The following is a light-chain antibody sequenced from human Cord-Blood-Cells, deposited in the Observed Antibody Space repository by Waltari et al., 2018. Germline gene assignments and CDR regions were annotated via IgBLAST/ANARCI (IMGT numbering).Light chain of an antibody. Sequence: QSALTQPASVSGSPGQSITIPCTGTSSEVGSYNLVSWYQQHPGKAPKLMIYEGSKRPSGVSNRFSGSKSGNTASLTSSGLQAEDEADYYCCSYAGSVVFGGGTKLTVL. CDR1: SSEVGSYNL. CDR3: CSYAGSVV. J-gene: IGLJ2*01. V-gene: IGLV2-23*01. CDR2: EGS.